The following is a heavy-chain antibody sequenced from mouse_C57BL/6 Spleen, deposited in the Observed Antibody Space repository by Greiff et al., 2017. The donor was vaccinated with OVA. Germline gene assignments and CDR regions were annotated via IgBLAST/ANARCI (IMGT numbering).Heavy chain of an antibody. J-gene: IGHJ2*01. CDR1: GYTFTDYY. D-gene: IGHD1-1*01. CDR2: INPYNGGT. Sequence: VQLQQSGPVLVKPGASVKMSCKASGYTFTDYYMNWVKQSHGKSLEWIGVINPYNGGTSYNQKFKGKATLTVDKSSSTAYMELNSLTSEDSAVYYCAREDYYGSSSDYWGQGTTLTVSS. CDR3: AREDYYGSSSDY. V-gene: IGHV1-19*01.